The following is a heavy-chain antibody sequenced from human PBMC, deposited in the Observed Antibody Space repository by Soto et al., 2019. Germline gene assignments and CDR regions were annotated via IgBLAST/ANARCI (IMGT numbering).Heavy chain of an antibody. CDR2: IYYSGST. Sequence: PSETLSLTCTVSGGSISSYYWSWIRQPPGKGLEWIGYIYYSGSTNYNPSPKSRVTISVDTSKNQFSLKLSSVTAADTAVYYCARPYDFWSGYPDAFDIWGQETMVTVS. CDR1: GGSISSYY. D-gene: IGHD3-3*01. J-gene: IGHJ3*02. V-gene: IGHV4-59*01. CDR3: ARPYDFWSGYPDAFDI.